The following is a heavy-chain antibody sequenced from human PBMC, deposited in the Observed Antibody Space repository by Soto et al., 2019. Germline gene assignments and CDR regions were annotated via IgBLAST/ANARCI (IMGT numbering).Heavy chain of an antibody. CDR1: GFTFDNYA. CDR3: AKDMSGYPPYYFDY. CDR2: LNWNSGDI. V-gene: IGHV3-9*01. Sequence: EVQLVESGGGLVQPGRSLRLSCAASGFTFDNYAMHWVRQAPGKGLEWVSGLNWNSGDIGYADSVKGRFTISRDNAENSLYLQMNSLRAEDTAFHYCAKDMSGYPPYYFDYWGQGTLVTVSS. J-gene: IGHJ4*02. D-gene: IGHD3-3*01.